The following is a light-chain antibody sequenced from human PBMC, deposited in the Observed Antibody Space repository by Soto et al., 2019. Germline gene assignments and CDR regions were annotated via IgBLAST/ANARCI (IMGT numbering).Light chain of an antibody. J-gene: IGKJ2*01. CDR1: QSVSIN. V-gene: IGKV3-15*01. CDR2: GAS. CDR3: QQYNNWPPYT. Sequence: EIVMTQSPATLSVSPGERATLSCRASQSVSINLAWYQQKPGQAPRLLIYGASTRATGIPARFSGSGSGTEFTLTISSLQSKDFAVYYCQQYNNWPPYTFGQGTKLEIK.